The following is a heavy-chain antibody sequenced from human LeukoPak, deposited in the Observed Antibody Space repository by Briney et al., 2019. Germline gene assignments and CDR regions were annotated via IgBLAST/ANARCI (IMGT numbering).Heavy chain of an antibody. CDR1: GFSVGTKY. V-gene: IGHV3-66*01. CDR3: AKDRGSNGPVGY. Sequence: GGSLRLSCAVSGFSVGTKYMSWVRQAPGKGLEWVSVIYSGGTTYYADSVKGRFTISRDNSKNTLYLQMNSLRAEDTAVYYCAKDRGSNGPVGYWGQGTLVTVSS. D-gene: IGHD3-10*01. CDR2: IYSGGTT. J-gene: IGHJ4*02.